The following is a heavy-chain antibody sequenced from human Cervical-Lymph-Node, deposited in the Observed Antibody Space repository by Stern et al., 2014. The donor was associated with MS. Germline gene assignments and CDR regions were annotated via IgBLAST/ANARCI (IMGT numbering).Heavy chain of an antibody. D-gene: IGHD6-13*01. Sequence: QVTLRESGPALVKPTQTLTLTCTFSGFSLSTSGMRVSWLRPPPGKALEWLARNDWGDDKFYSTSMKRLLTFYKDTTKNPWVLILAKMDPVDTATYDCARVSGSSCGCLDYWGQGTLVTVSS. J-gene: IGHJ4*02. CDR1: GFSLSTSGMR. CDR2: NDWGDDK. CDR3: ARVSGSSCGCLDY. V-gene: IGHV2-70*04.